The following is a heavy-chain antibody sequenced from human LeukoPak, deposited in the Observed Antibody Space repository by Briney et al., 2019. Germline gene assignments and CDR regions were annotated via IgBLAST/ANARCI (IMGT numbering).Heavy chain of an antibody. Sequence: GGSLRLSCAASGFTFSSYAMSWVRQAPGKGLEWVSGISGSGGTYYADSVKGRFTISRDNSKNTPYLQMNSLRVEDTAVYYCAKDRVGTAMVVGDFDYWGQGTLVTVSS. CDR2: ISGSGGT. V-gene: IGHV3-23*01. CDR1: GFTFSSYA. J-gene: IGHJ4*02. D-gene: IGHD5-18*01. CDR3: AKDRVGTAMVVGDFDY.